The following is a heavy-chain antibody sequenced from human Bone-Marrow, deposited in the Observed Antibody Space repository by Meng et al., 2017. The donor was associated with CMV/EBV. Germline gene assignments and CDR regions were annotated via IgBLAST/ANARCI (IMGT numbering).Heavy chain of an antibody. J-gene: IGHJ3*02. CDR2: IYYSGST. CDR1: GGSISSYF. CDR3: ARDYRVVSGYYDGFNI. Sequence: GSLRLSCTVSGGSISSYFWNWIRQPPGKGLEWIGYIYYSGSTNYNPSLKSRVTISVDTSKNQFSLKLSSVTAAGTAVYYCARDYRVVSGYYDGFNIWGQGKMVTVSS. D-gene: IGHD3-22*01. V-gene: IGHV4-59*01.